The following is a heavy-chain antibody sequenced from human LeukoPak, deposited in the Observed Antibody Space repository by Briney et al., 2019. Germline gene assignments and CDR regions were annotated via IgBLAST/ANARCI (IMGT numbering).Heavy chain of an antibody. CDR3: ARTLGYGGPSDD. D-gene: IGHD4-23*01. J-gene: IGHJ4*02. CDR1: GGSISGYY. V-gene: IGHV4-59*01. Sequence: SETLSLTCTVSGGSISGYYWSWIRQPPGRGLEWIGYIYYTGTTNCNPSLQSRVTISVDTSKNQFSLKLTSVTAADTAVYYCARTLGYGGPSDDWGQGTLVTVSS. CDR2: IYYTGTT.